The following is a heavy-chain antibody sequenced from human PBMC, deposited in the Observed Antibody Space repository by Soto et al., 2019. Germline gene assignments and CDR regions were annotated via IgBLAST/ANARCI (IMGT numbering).Heavy chain of an antibody. CDR2: IWYDGSNK. D-gene: IGHD4-17*01. V-gene: IGHV3-33*01. CDR1: GFTFSSYG. Sequence: QVQLVQSGGGVVQPGRSLRLSCAASGFTFSSYGMHWVRQAPGKGLEWVAVIWYDGSNKYYADSVKGRFTISRDNSKNTLYLQMNSLRAEDTAVYYCARDNMILGLDYGGNPFDYWGQGTLVTVSS. J-gene: IGHJ4*02. CDR3: ARDNMILGLDYGGNPFDY.